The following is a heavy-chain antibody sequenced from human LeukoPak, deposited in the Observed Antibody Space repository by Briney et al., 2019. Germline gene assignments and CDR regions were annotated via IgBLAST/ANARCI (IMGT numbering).Heavy chain of an antibody. J-gene: IGHJ4*02. V-gene: IGHV3-7*01. CDR2: IKQDGSEK. Sequence: PGGSLRLSCAASGFTVSSNYMSWVRQAPGKGLEWVANIKQDGSEKYYVDSVKGRFTISRDNAKNSLYLQMNSLRAEDTAVYYCARGGYYDSSGYYYPNWGQGTLVTVSS. D-gene: IGHD3-22*01. CDR1: GFTVSSNY. CDR3: ARGGYYDSSGYYYPN.